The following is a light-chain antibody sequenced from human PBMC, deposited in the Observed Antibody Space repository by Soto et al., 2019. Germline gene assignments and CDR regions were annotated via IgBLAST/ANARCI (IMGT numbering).Light chain of an antibody. V-gene: IGKV3-15*01. CDR3: QQYNAWPWT. J-gene: IGKJ1*01. CDR1: QTVSNN. Sequence: RQSLATLSVYTGERVTLSCRATQTVSNNLAWYLQKPGQAPSLLMYGASTRATGIPARFSGSGSGTEFTLTITGLQSEDFAVYYCQQYNAWPWTFGQGTKLAIK. CDR2: GAS.